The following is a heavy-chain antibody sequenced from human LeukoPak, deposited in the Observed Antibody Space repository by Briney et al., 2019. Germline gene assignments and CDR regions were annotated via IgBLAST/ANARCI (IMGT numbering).Heavy chain of an antibody. Sequence: SETLSLTFTVSGGSISSSSYYWSWIRQPAGKGLEWIGRIYTSGSTNYNPSLKSRVTMSVDTSKNQFSLKLSSVTAADTAVYYCAREVGSSGYYWYFDLWGRGTLVTVSS. CDR2: IYTSGST. J-gene: IGHJ2*01. V-gene: IGHV4-61*02. D-gene: IGHD6-19*01. CDR1: GGSISSSSYY. CDR3: AREVGSSGYYWYFDL.